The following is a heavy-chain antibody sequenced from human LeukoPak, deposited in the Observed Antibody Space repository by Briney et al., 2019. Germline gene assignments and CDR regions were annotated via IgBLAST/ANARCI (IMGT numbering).Heavy chain of an antibody. V-gene: IGHV4-39*01. CDR1: GGSTSSSGYY. J-gene: IGHJ5*02. CDR2: MYYSGST. Sequence: PSETLSLTCTVSGGSTSSSGYYWGWIRQPPAKGLEWIGVMYYSGSTSYNASLKSRVTISVDTSKNQFSLKLSSVTAADTAVYYCVRYSSSSGWFDPWGQGTLVTVSS. CDR3: VRYSSSSGWFDP. D-gene: IGHD6-6*01.